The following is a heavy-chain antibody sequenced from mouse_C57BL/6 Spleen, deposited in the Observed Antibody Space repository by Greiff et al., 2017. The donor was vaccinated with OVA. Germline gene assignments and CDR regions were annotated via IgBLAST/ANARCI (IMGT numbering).Heavy chain of an antibody. D-gene: IGHD1-1*01. CDR2: IHPNSGST. CDR1: GYTFTSYW. CDR3: ARYDYGVIDY. V-gene: IGHV1-64*01. J-gene: IGHJ2*01. Sequence: QVQLQQSGAELVKPGASVKLSCKASGYTFTSYWMHWVKQRPGQGLEWIGMIHPNSGSTNYNEKFKSKATLTVDKSSSTAYMQLSSLTSEDSAVYYCARYDYGVIDYWGQGTTLTVSS.